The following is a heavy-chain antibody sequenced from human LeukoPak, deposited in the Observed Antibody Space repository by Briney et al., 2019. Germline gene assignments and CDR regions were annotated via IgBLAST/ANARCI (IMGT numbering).Heavy chain of an antibody. J-gene: IGHJ4*02. D-gene: IGHD6-13*01. V-gene: IGHV4-61*02. CDR1: GGSISSGSYY. CDR3: AREIAAAAMYYFDY. Sequence: SETLSLTCTVSGGSISSGSYYWSWIRQPAGKGLEWIGRIYTSGSTNYNPSLKSRVTISVDTSKNQFSLKLSSVTAADTAVYYCAREIAAAAMYYFDYWGQGTLVTVSS. CDR2: IYTSGST.